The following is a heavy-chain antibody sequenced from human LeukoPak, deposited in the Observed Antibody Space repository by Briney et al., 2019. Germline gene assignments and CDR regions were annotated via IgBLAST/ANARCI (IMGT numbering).Heavy chain of an antibody. J-gene: IGHJ6*03. V-gene: IGHV3-21*01. CDR1: GFTFSSYS. CDR2: ISSSSSYI. CDR3: ARDSRCSGGSCYRNYYYYMDV. D-gene: IGHD2-15*01. Sequence: GGSLRLPCAASGFTFSSYSMNWVRQAPGKGLEWVSSISSSSSYIYYADSVKGRFTISRDNAKNSLYLQMNSLRAEDTAVYYCARDSRCSGGSCYRNYYYYMDVWGKGTTVTVSS.